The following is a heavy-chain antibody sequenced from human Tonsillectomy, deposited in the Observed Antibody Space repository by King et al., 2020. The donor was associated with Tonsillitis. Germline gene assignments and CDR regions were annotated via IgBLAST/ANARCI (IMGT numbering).Heavy chain of an antibody. CDR3: ARGFGIAVAGFH. J-gene: IGHJ4*02. CDR2: IYSGGNT. D-gene: IGHD6-19*01. CDR1: GFTVSDND. V-gene: IGHV3-53*01. Sequence: VQLVESGGGLIQPGGSLRLSCADSGFTVSDNDMSWVRQAPGKGLEWVSVIYSGGNTSYADSVKGRFIISRDNSKNKLYLQMNSLRAEDTAVYYCARGFGIAVAGFHWGQGTLVSVSS.